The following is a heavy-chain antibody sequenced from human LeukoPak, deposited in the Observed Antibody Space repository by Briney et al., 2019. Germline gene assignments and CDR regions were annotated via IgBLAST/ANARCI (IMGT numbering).Heavy chain of an antibody. CDR1: GGSISSYY. Sequence: SETLSLTCTVSGGSISSYYWSWIRQPPGKGLEWIGYIYYSGSTNYNPSLKSRVTISVDTSKNQFSLKLSSVTAADTAVYYCARETMVREIDYWGQGTLVTVSS. CDR2: IYYSGST. V-gene: IGHV4-59*12. CDR3: ARETMVREIDY. J-gene: IGHJ4*02. D-gene: IGHD3-10*01.